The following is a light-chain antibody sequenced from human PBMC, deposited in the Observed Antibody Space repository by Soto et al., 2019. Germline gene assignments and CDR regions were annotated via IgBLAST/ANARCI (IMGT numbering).Light chain of an antibody. J-gene: IGLJ1*01. CDR1: SSDIGAYIY. V-gene: IGLV2-8*01. Sequence: QSALTQPPSASGSPGQSVTISCTGTSSDIGAYIYVFWYQQHPGKAPKLMISEVSRRPSGVPERFSGSKSGNTASLTVSGLQADDEAHYYCSSYAGSNNFVFGTGTKV. CDR2: EVS. CDR3: SSYAGSNNFV.